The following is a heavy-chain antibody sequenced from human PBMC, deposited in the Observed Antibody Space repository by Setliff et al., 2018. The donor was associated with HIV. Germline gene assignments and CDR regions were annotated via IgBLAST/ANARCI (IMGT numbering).Heavy chain of an antibody. V-gene: IGHV7-4-1*02. J-gene: IGHJ5*01. CDR2: INTDSGTP. Sequence: ASVKVSCKASADTFTNCLINWVRQAPGQGLEWMGWINTDSGTPTYAQAFTGRFVFSWYTSVSTAFLQITSLKAEDTAVDYCSRGDHDVLGDYPNFFDSWGQGTLVTVSS. CDR1: ADTFTNCL. CDR3: SRGDHDVLGDYPNFFDS. D-gene: IGHD2-21*01.